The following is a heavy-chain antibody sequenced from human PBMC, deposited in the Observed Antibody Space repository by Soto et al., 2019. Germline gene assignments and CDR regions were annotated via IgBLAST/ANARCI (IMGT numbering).Heavy chain of an antibody. CDR3: ARDFPSPAPYYYYGMDV. Sequence: GGSLRLSCAASGFTVSSNYMSWVRQAPGKGLEWVSVIYSGGSTYYADSVKGRFTISRDNSKNTLYLQMNSLRAEDTAVYYCARDFPSPAPYYYYGMDVWGQGTTVTVSS. J-gene: IGHJ6*02. CDR1: GFTVSSNY. D-gene: IGHD2-2*01. CDR2: IYSGGST. V-gene: IGHV3-53*01.